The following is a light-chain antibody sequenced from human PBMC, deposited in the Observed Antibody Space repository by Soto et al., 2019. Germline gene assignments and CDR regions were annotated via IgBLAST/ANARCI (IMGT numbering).Light chain of an antibody. V-gene: IGKV3-11*01. J-gene: IGKJ3*01. Sequence: EVLLTQSPATLSLSPGEAATLSCRASQSIGNYLAWYQQKPGQAPRLLIYATSNRATGIPARFSGSGSWTDFTLTISSLETEDFAVYYCQQRSSWPFTFGTGTKVDIK. CDR3: QQRSSWPFT. CDR1: QSIGNY. CDR2: ATS.